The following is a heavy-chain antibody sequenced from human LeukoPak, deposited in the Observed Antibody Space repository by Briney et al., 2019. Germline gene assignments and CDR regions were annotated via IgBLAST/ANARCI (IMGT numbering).Heavy chain of an antibody. CDR2: IYYTGGGT. CDR1: GGSISSYY. V-gene: IGHV4-59*01. D-gene: IGHD2-2*01. CDR3: ARLSYCSSTSCKYNWFDP. J-gene: IGHJ5*02. Sequence: PSETLSLTCTVSGGSISSYYWSWIRQPPGKGLEWIGYIYYTGGGTNYNPSLKSRVTISVDTSKNQFSLKLSSVTAADTAVYYCARLSYCSSTSCKYNWFDPRGQGTLVTVSS.